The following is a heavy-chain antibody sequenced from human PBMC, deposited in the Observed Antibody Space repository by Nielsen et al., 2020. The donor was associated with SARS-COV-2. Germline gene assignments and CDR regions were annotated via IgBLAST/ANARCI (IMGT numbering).Heavy chain of an antibody. J-gene: IGHJ4*02. CDR2: ISSSSTTI. Sequence: GGSLRLSCAASGFTFSRYSMNWVRQAPGKGLEWVSYISSSSTTIYYADSVQGRFTVSRDNAKNSLYLQMNSLRAEDTAVYYCTRRDREMVVAPAGDFDYWGQGTRVTVSS. D-gene: IGHD3-22*01. CDR3: TRRDREMVVAPAGDFDY. V-gene: IGHV3-48*01. CDR1: GFTFSRYS.